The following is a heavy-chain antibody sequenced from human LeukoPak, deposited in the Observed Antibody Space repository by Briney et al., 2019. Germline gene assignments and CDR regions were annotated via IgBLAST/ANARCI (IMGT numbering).Heavy chain of an antibody. V-gene: IGHV4-59*01. CDR1: GGSISSYY. CDR3: ARALYSSSPGAYYYYMDV. Sequence: SETLSLTCTVSGGSISSYYWSWIRQPPGKGLEWIGYIYYSGSTNYNPSLKSRVTISVDTSKNQFSLKLSSVTAADTAVYYCARALYSSSPGAYYYYMDVWGKGTTVTVSS. J-gene: IGHJ6*03. CDR2: IYYSGST. D-gene: IGHD6-6*01.